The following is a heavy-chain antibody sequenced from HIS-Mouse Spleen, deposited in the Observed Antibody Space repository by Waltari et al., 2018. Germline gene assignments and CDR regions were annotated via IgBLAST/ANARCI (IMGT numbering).Heavy chain of an antibody. CDR2: IYYSGRT. J-gene: IGHJ5*02. CDR1: GGSISSSSYY. Sequence: QLQLQESGPGLVKPSETLSLTCTVSGGSISSSSYYWGWIRQPPGKGLEWIGSIYYSGRTDSNPSLKGRVTISVDTSKNQVSLKLSSVTAADTVVYYCARDYGDNWFDPWGQGTLVTVSS. V-gene: IGHV4-39*07. CDR3: ARDYGDNWFDP. D-gene: IGHD4-17*01.